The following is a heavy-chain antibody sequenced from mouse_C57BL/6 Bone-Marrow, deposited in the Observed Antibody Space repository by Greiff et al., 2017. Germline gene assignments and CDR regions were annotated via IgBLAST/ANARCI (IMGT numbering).Heavy chain of an antibody. Sequence: QVQLQQPGAELVKPGASVKLSCKASGYTFTSYWMHWVKQRPGQGLEWIGMIHPNSGSTNYNEKFKSKATLTVDKSSSTAYMQRSSLTSEDSAVYYCARGGYYGSSHFDYWGQGTTLTVSS. J-gene: IGHJ2*01. D-gene: IGHD1-1*01. CDR2: IHPNSGST. V-gene: IGHV1-64*01. CDR3: ARGGYYGSSHFDY. CDR1: GYTFTSYW.